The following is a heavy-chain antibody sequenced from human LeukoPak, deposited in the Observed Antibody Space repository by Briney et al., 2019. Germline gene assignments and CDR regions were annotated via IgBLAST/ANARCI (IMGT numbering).Heavy chain of an antibody. V-gene: IGHV3-43*02. J-gene: IGHJ4*02. Sequence: GVSLRLSCSASGLTYDHYAMHWVPQAPGKGLVCVSHLGGVGRKTYYANSMKGHFAISRENSRASLYMQMNSLRTEDTALYFCAKEGPIAVAAYFDHWGQGALVAVSS. CDR3: AKEGPIAVAAYFDH. CDR2: LGGVGRKT. D-gene: IGHD6-19*01. CDR1: GLTYDHYA.